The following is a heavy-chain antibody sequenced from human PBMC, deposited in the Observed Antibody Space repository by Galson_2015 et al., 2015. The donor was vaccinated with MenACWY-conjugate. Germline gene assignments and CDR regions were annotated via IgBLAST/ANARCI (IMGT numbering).Heavy chain of an antibody. CDR1: GFTFSDYW. CDR2: IKTDGTYA. D-gene: IGHD1-14*01. CDR3: IRDNHRWSFDY. V-gene: IGHV3-74*01. Sequence: SLRLSCAASGFTFSDYWMHWVRQAPGKGLVWVARIKTDGTYANYADSVQGRSIISRDNAKNTLDLHISSLGAEDTAVYFCIRDNHRWSFDYWGQGTLVTVSS. J-gene: IGHJ4*02.